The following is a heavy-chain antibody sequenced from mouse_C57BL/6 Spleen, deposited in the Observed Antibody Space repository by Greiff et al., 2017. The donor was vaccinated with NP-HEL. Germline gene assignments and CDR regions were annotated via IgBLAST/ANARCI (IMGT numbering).Heavy chain of an antibody. CDR2: ISYDGSN. CDR3: ASCGYEGFDAMDY. CDR1: GYSITSGYY. D-gene: IGHD2-2*01. J-gene: IGHJ4*01. Sequence: ESGPGLVKPSQSLSLTCSVTGYSITSGYYWNWIRQFPGNKLEWMGYISYDGSNNYNPSLKNRISITRDTSKNQFFLKLNSVTTEDTATYYCASCGYEGFDAMDYWGKEPQSPSPQ. V-gene: IGHV3-6*01.